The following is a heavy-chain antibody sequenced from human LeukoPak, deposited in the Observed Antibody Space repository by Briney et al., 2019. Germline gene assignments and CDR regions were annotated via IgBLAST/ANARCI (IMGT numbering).Heavy chain of an antibody. D-gene: IGHD3-22*01. J-gene: IGHJ4*02. CDR1: GGSISSYY. Sequence: SETLSLTCTVSGGSISSYYWSWIRQPPGKGLEWIGYIYYSGSTNYNPSLKSRVTISVKTSKNQFSLKLSSVTAADTAIYYCARVTGAMIEDYFVYSGQAARATGSS. V-gene: IGHV4-59*01. CDR3: ARVTGAMIEDYFVY. CDR2: IYYSGST.